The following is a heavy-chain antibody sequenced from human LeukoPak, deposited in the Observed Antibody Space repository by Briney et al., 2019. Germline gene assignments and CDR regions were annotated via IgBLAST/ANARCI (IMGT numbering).Heavy chain of an antibody. V-gene: IGHV4-59*01. J-gene: IGHJ6*02. CDR2: IYYSGST. CDR3: ARVPTEATPADHYYYYYGMDV. CDR1: GGSISSYY. Sequence: TSETLSLTCTVSGGSISSYYWSWIRQPPGKGLEWIGYIYYSGSTNYNPSLKSRVTISVDTSKNQFSLKLSSVTAADTAVYYCARVPTEATPADHYYYYYGMDVWGQGTTVTVSS. D-gene: IGHD5-12*01.